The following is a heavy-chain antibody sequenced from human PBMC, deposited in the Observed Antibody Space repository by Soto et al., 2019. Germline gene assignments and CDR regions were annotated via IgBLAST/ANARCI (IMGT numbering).Heavy chain of an antibody. D-gene: IGHD1-26*01. CDR2: SSTYNGDT. V-gene: IGHV1-18*01. Sequence: QVQLVQSGSEVKKPGASVKVSCKASGYTFTNYGVTWVRQAPGQVLEWLGWSSTYNGDTDYAQNLQGRVTVTTDTSTTTAYMELRRLRSDDTAVYSCACTASDFSGSYSIYWSQVTVVTVSS. CDR3: ACTASDFSGSYSIY. J-gene: IGHJ4*02. CDR1: GYTFTNYG.